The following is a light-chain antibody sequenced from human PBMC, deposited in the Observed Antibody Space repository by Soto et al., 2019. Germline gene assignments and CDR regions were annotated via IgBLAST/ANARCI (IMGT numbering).Light chain of an antibody. Sequence: QSVLTQPPSVSAAPGQKLTISCSGSSSNVGSNYVSWYQQLPGTAPKLLIYDNNKRPSGIPDRFSGSKSGTSATLDITGLQTGDEADYYCATWDRSLSVYVLFGGGTKLTVL. CDR3: ATWDRSLSVYVL. V-gene: IGLV1-51*01. CDR2: DNN. J-gene: IGLJ2*01. CDR1: SSNVGSNY.